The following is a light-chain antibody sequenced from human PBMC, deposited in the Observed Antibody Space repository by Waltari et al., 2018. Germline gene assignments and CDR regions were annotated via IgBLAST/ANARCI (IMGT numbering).Light chain of an antibody. Sequence: QSALTQPRSVSGSPGQSVTISCTGTSSYVGSYNYVSWYQQHPGKAPKLMIYEVSNRPSGISDRFSGSKSGNTAALTISGLQAEDEADYYCCSYAGSYTFAVFGTGTKVTV. CDR2: EVS. CDR1: SSYVGSYNY. CDR3: CSYAGSYTFAV. J-gene: IGLJ1*01. V-gene: IGLV2-11*01.